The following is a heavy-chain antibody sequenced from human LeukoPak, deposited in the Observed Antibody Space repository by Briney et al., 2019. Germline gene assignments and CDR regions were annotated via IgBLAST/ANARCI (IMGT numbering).Heavy chain of an antibody. CDR2: ISYSGRA. Sequence: SETLSLTCTVSGDSITDYYWSWIRQPPGKGLEWIGYISYSGRATYNPSVKSRVTISLATSRTQFTLSLTSVTAADTAVYYCARVSAGGGSEWVDNWGQGTLVTVSS. J-gene: IGHJ5*02. CDR1: GDSITDYY. V-gene: IGHV4-59*01. CDR3: ARVSAGGGSEWVDN. D-gene: IGHD1-26*01.